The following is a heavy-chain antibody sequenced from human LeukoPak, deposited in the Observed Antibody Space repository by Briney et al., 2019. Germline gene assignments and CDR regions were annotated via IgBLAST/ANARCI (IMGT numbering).Heavy chain of an antibody. CDR3: ARVRQRSSSGCNDY. D-gene: IGHD6-6*01. J-gene: IGHJ4*02. CDR1: GGSFSGYY. V-gene: IGHV4-34*01. CDR2: ISHSGST. Sequence: SETLSLTCAVYGGSFSGYYWSWIRQPPGKGLEWIGEISHSGSTNYNPSLKSRVTISVDTSKNQFSLKLSSVTAADTAVYYCARVRQRSSSGCNDYWGQGTLVTVSS.